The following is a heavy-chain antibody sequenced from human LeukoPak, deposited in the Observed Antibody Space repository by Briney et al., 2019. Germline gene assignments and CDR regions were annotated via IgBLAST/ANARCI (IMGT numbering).Heavy chain of an antibody. Sequence: SETLSLTCTVSGGSISSSYWSWIRQPPGKGLKWIGYMYYAESTSYNPSLKSRATISVDTSKNQFSLRLRSVTAADTAVYYCARTAGDGYNDFWGQGTLVTVSS. J-gene: IGHJ4*02. CDR1: GGSISSSY. V-gene: IGHV4-59*08. D-gene: IGHD5-24*01. CDR2: MYYAEST. CDR3: ARTAGDGYNDF.